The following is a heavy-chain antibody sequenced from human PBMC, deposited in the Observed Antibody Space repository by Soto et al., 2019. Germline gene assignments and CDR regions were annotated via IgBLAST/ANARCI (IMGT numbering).Heavy chain of an antibody. Sequence: GGSLRLSCAASGFTFSSYGMHWVRQAPGKGLEWVSVIYSGGSTYYADSVKGRFTISRDNSKNTLYLQMNSLRAEDTAVYYCARGIVAPLDYWGQGTLVTGSS. CDR2: IYSGGST. CDR3: ARGIVAPLDY. V-gene: IGHV3-53*01. J-gene: IGHJ4*02. D-gene: IGHD1-26*01. CDR1: GFTFSSYG.